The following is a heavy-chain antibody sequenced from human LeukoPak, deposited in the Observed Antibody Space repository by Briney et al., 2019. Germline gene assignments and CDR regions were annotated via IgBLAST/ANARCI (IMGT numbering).Heavy chain of an antibody. CDR2: ISFDGRNK. D-gene: IGHD4-17*01. Sequence: ARGSLRLSCAASGFTLGSYGMHWVRQAPGKGLEWVAVISFDGRNKYFGDSVKGRFSISRDNSKNTLSLQMNSLRPEDTAVYYCVKDGHSVTIFDYWGRGTLVTVSS. J-gene: IGHJ4*02. CDR3: VKDGHSVTIFDY. V-gene: IGHV3-30*18. CDR1: GFTLGSYG.